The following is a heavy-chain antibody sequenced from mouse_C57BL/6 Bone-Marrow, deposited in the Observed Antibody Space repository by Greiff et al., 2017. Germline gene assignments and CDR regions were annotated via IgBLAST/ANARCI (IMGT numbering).Heavy chain of an antibody. D-gene: IGHD1-1*01. Sequence: EVQGVESGEGLVKPGGSLKLSCAASGFTFSSYAMSWVRQTPEKRLEWVAYISSGGDYIYYADTVKGRFTISRDNARNTLYLQMSSLKSEDTAMYYCTRDHYYGSSYRYFDVWGTGTTVTVSS. CDR3: TRDHYYGSSYRYFDV. CDR1: GFTFSSYA. V-gene: IGHV5-9-1*02. J-gene: IGHJ1*03. CDR2: ISSGGDYI.